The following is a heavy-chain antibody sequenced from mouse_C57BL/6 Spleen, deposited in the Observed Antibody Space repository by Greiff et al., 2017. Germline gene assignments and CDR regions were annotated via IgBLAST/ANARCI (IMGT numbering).Heavy chain of an antibody. Sequence: VQLQQSGAELVKPGASVKISCKASGYAFSSYWMNWVKQRPGKGLEGIGQIYPGDGDTNYNGKFKGKATLTADKSSSTAYMQLSSLTSEDSAVYFCARSGDYDEVSYYFDYWGQGTTLTVSS. CDR3: ARSGDYDEVSYYFDY. CDR2: IYPGDGDT. D-gene: IGHD2-4*01. V-gene: IGHV1-80*01. CDR1: GYAFSSYW. J-gene: IGHJ2*01.